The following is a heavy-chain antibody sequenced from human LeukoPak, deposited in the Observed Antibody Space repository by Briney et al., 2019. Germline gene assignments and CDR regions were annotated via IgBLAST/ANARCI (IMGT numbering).Heavy chain of an antibody. CDR2: IKEDGSEK. CDR1: GLTFSNYW. CDR3: ASDSQHLNFDY. V-gene: IGHV3-7*04. D-gene: IGHD5/OR15-5a*01. Sequence: GGSLRLSCAASGLTFSNYWMNWVRQAPGKGLEWVANIKEDGSEKFYVDSVKGRFIIARDNAKNSLYLRSDGTGAYYTAVYSYASDSQHLNFDYWGQGTLVTVSS. J-gene: IGHJ4*02.